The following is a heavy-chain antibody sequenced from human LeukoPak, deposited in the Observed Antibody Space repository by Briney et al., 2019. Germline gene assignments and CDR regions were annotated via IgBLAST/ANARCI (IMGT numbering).Heavy chain of an antibody. V-gene: IGHV4-30-2*01. Sequence: ASEILSLTCTVSAGSISSGGYYWSWIRQPPGKGLEWIGHIYQSGRTYYNPSLKSRVTISVDRSKNQFSLKLSSVTAADTAVYYCASGYYDSSEAIWGQGTMVTVSS. CDR2: IYQSGRT. CDR1: AGSISSGGYY. D-gene: IGHD3-22*01. CDR3: ASGYYDSSEAI. J-gene: IGHJ3*02.